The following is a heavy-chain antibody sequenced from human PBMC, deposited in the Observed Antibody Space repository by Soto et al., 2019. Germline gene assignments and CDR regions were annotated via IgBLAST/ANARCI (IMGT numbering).Heavy chain of an antibody. CDR1: GFSLSTSGMC. Sequence: SGPTLVNPTQTLTLTCTFSGFSLSTSGMCVSWIRQPPGKALEWLALIDWDDDKYYSTSLKTRLTISKDTSKNQVVLTMTNMDPVDTATYYCARIVWYCSSTSCYGGFDYWGQGTLVTVSS. D-gene: IGHD2-2*01. CDR3: ARIVWYCSSTSCYGGFDY. CDR2: IDWDDDK. V-gene: IGHV2-70*01. J-gene: IGHJ4*02.